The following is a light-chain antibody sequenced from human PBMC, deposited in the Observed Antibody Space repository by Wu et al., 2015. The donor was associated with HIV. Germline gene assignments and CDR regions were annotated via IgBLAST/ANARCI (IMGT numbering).Light chain of an antibody. V-gene: IGKV3-20*01. CDR1: QSVSSSY. J-gene: IGKJ1*01. CDR2: GAS. Sequence: EIVLTQSPGTLSLSPGERATLSCRASQSVSSSYLAWYQQKPGQAPRLLIYGASSRATGIPDRFSGSGSGTDFTLTISRLEPEDFAVYYCQQYGSPSWTFGQGDQGGNQT. CDR3: QQYGSPSWT.